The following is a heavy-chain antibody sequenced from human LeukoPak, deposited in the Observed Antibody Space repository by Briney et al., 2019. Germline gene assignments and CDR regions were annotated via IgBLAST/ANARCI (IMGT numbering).Heavy chain of an antibody. Sequence: GGSLRLSCAASSFTFSSYWMSWVRQAPGKGLEWVANIKEDGSEKYYVDSVKGRFTISRDNAKNSLYLQMNSLRDDDTAVYFCARGAGDYWGQGTLVTVSS. CDR1: SFTFSSYW. D-gene: IGHD6-19*01. CDR2: IKEDGSEK. V-gene: IGHV3-7*01. J-gene: IGHJ4*02. CDR3: ARGAGDY.